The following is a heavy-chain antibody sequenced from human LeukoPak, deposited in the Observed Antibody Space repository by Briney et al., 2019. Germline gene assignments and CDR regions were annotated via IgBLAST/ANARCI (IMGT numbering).Heavy chain of an antibody. J-gene: IGHJ4*02. CDR1: GFTFDDYA. CDR2: ISWNSGSI. V-gene: IGHV3-9*03. D-gene: IGHD2-21*02. CDR3: AKSPCGGDCYSFDY. Sequence: GXSLRLSCAASGFTFDDYAMHWGRQAPGKGLEWVSGISWNSGSIVYADSVKGRFTISRENGKNSLCLQMNSLRAEDMALYYCAKSPCGGDCYSFDYWGQGTLVTVSS.